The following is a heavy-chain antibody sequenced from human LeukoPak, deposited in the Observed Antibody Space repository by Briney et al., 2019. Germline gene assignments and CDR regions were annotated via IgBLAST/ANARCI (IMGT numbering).Heavy chain of an antibody. J-gene: IGHJ6*02. CDR3: ARGHPRYSYGRSDHRVRSLGYHYYGMDV. D-gene: IGHD5-18*01. CDR1: GGSFSGYY. CDR2: INHSGST. V-gene: IGHV4-34*01. Sequence: SETLSLTCAVYGGSFSGYYWSWIRQPPGKGLEWIGEINHSGSTNYNPSLKSRVTISVDTSKNQFSLKLSSVTAADTAVYYCARGHPRYSYGRSDHRVRSLGYHYYGMDVWGQGTTVTVSS.